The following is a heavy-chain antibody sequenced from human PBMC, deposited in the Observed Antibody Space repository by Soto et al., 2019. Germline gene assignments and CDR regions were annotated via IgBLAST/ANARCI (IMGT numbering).Heavy chain of an antibody. CDR1: GDSFTSSRYY. CDR2: IYYAGST. CDR3: ARHGWLVQPYYFDY. Sequence: PSETVSLTCTVSGDSFTSSRYYWGWIRQPPGKGLEWIGSIYYAGSTYYNPSLKSRVTISVDTSNNQFSLKLSSVTAADTAVYYCARHGWLVQPYYFDYWGQGTLVTVSS. J-gene: IGHJ4*02. D-gene: IGHD6-19*01. V-gene: IGHV4-39*01.